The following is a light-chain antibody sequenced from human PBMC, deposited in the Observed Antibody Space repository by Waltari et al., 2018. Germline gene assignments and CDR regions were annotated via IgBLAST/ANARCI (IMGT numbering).Light chain of an antibody. CDR1: QDINID. J-gene: IGKJ5*01. CDR3: QHVNSYPIT. V-gene: IGKV1-9*01. CDR2: GAS. Sequence: DIQLTQSPSLLSASVGDRVTFTCRDSQDINIDLVWYQLTPGKAPKLLIYGASTLQTGVSSRFSGSGSGTEFTLTSSCLQPGDFASYFCQHVNSYPITFGQGTRLDI.